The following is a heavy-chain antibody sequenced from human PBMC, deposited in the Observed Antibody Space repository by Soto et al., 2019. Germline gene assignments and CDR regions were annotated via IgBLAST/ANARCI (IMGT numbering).Heavy chain of an antibody. D-gene: IGHD6-6*01. CDR3: AKEGAIAARIYWFDP. V-gene: IGHV3-30*18. J-gene: IGHJ5*02. CDR1: GFTFSGYG. Sequence: GGSLRLSCAASGFTFSGYGMHWVRQAPGKGLEWVAVISYDGSNKYYADSVKGRFTISRDNSKNTLYLQMNSLRAEDTAVYYCAKEGAIAARIYWFDPWGQGTLVTVSS. CDR2: ISYDGSNK.